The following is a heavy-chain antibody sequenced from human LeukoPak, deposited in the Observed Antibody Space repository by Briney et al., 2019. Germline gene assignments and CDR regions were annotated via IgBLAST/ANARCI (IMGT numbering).Heavy chain of an antibody. J-gene: IGHJ4*02. CDR2: IKHDGSEK. V-gene: IGHV3-7*01. D-gene: IGHD6-6*01. CDR3: VKGLDYSSSQMDS. Sequence: GGSLRLSCAASGFIFTNYFMSWVRQAPGKGLEWVASIKHDGSEKYYVDSVRGRFTISRDNTMNSLYLQMSSLRAEDTAVYYCVKGLDYSSSQMDSWGQGTLVTVSS. CDR1: GFIFTNYF.